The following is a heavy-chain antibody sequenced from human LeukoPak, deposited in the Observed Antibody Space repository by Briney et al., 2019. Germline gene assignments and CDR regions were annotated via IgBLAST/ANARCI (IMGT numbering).Heavy chain of an antibody. Sequence: PGGSLRLSCAASGFTFDDYGMSWVRQAPGKGLEWVSGINWNGGSTGYADSVKGRFTISRDDSKNTLYLQMNSLRAEDTAVYYCARVVQSYYDILTGYYRTGRGFDYWGQGTLVTVSS. CDR2: INWNGGST. D-gene: IGHD3-9*01. CDR3: ARVVQSYYDILTGYYRTGRGFDY. CDR1: GFTFDDYG. V-gene: IGHV3-20*04. J-gene: IGHJ4*02.